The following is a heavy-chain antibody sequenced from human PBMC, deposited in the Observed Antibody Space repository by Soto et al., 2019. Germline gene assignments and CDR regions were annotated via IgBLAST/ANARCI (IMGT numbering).Heavy chain of an antibody. J-gene: IGHJ1*01. Sequence: QVQLQQWGAGLLKPSETLSLTCAVYGGSFSGYYWSWIRQPPGKGLEWIGEINHSGRTNYNPSLNSRVTISVDTSKNQFSRKLSSVTAADTAVYYRARADYGNGIHSWGQGTLVTVSS. V-gene: IGHV4-34*01. CDR1: GGSFSGYY. D-gene: IGHD4-17*01. CDR2: INHSGRT. CDR3: ARADYGNGIHS.